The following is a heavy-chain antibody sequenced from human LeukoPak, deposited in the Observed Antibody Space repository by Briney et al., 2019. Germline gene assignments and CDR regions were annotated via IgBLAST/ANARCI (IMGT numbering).Heavy chain of an antibody. CDR3: ARDVGVVVVPAALKNAFDI. J-gene: IGHJ3*02. CDR1: GFTFDDYT. D-gene: IGHD2-2*01. Sequence: PGGSLRLSCAASGFTFDDYTMHWVRQAPGKGLEWVSLISWDGGSTYYADSVKGRFTISRDNAKNSLYLQMNSLRAEDTAVYYCARDVGVVVVPAALKNAFDIWGQGTMVTVSS. CDR2: ISWDGGST. V-gene: IGHV3-43*01.